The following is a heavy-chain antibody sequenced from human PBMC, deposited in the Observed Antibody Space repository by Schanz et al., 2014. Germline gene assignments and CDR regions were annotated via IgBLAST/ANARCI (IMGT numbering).Heavy chain of an antibody. CDR1: GFTFSDYY. V-gene: IGHV3-7*01. CDR3: ARGIITMVRGGDVGAFDI. J-gene: IGHJ3*02. Sequence: PGGSLRLSCAASGFTFSDYYMAWIRQAPGKGLEWVANIKQDGSEKYYVDSVKGRFTISRDNAKNSLYLQMDSLRAEDTAVYYCARGIITMVRGGDVGAFDIWGQGTMVTVSS. CDR2: IKQDGSEK. D-gene: IGHD3-10*01.